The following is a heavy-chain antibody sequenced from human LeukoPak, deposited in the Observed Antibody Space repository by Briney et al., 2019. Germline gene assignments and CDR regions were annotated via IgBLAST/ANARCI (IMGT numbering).Heavy chain of an antibody. CDR3: ASQGGQTGYSQNSASFDY. D-gene: IGHD6-13*01. CDR2: MNPNSGNT. CDR1: GYTFTSYD. V-gene: IGHV1-8*01. Sequence: GASVKVSCKASGYTFTSYDINWVRQATGQGLEWMGWMNPNSGNTGYAQKFQGRVTMTRNTSKSTAYMELSSLRSEDTAVYYCASQGGQTGYSQNSASFDYWGQGTLVTVSS. J-gene: IGHJ4*02.